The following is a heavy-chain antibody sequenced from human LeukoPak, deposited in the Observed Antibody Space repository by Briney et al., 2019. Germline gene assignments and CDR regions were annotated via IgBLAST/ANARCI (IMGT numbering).Heavy chain of an antibody. V-gene: IGHV4-39*07. J-gene: IGHJ4*02. Sequence: MSSETLSLTCAVSGGSISSSTYYWGWIRQPPAKGLEWIGSIYYSGSTYYNPSLKSRVTISVDTSKNQLSLKLRSVTAADTAVYYCARERREQLLPPYTRLVTYFDYWGQGTLVTVSS. CDR1: GGSISSSTYY. D-gene: IGHD1-26*01. CDR2: IYYSGST. CDR3: ARERREQLLPPYTRLVTYFDY.